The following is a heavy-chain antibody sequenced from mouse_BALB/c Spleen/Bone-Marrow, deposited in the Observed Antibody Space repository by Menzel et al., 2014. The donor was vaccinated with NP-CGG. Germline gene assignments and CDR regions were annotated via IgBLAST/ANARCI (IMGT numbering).Heavy chain of an antibody. D-gene: IGHD2-14*01. CDR2: ISSGGSYT. CDR1: GFVFSSYD. CDR3: ARHVVEVRQALDY. Sequence: DVHLVESGGGLVKPGGSLKLSCAASGFVFSSYDVSWVRQTPEKRLEWVATISSGGSYTYYPDSVKGRFTISRDNARNTLYLQMSSLRSEDTALYYCARHVVEVRQALDYWGQGTSATVSS. J-gene: IGHJ4*01. V-gene: IGHV5-9*02.